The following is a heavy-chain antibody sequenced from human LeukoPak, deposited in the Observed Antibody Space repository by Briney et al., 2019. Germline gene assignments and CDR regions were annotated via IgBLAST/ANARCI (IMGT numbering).Heavy chain of an antibody. Sequence: GGSLRLSCAASGFTFSSYAMSWVRQAPGKGLEWVSAISGSGGSTYYANSVKGRFTISRDNSKNTLYLQMNSLRAEDTAVYYCASVVVTPEVNWFDPWGQGTLVTVSS. CDR3: ASVVVTPEVNWFDP. CDR2: ISGSGGST. V-gene: IGHV3-23*01. J-gene: IGHJ5*02. CDR1: GFTFSSYA. D-gene: IGHD2-15*01.